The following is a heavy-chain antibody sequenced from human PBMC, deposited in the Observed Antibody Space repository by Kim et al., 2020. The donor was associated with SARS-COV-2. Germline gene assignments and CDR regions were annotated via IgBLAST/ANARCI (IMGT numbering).Heavy chain of an antibody. J-gene: IGHJ4*02. CDR2: ISPSGST. CDR3: ARDGSGTHKAALGLLET. D-gene: IGHD6-19*01. Sequence: SETLSLICTVSGGSLNVAHWWSWVRQSPGGGLEWIGEISPSGSTVSNPSLEGRVTMSVDNSKNQFSLTLTSVTAADTAIYYCARDGSGTHKAALGLLETWGQGVLVSVSS. V-gene: IGHV4-4*02. CDR1: GGSLNVAHW.